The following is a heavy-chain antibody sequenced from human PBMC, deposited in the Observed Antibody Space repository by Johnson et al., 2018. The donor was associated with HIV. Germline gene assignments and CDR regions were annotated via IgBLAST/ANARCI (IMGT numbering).Heavy chain of an antibody. CDR1: GFTFSSYA. D-gene: IGHD2-2*01. CDR3: AKTAAADAFDI. J-gene: IGHJ3*02. CDR2: ISYDGSNK. Sequence: QVQLVESGGGVVQPGRSLRLSCAASGFTFSSYAMHWVRQAPGKGLEWVAVISYDGSNKYYADSVKGRFTISRDNSKNTLYLQMNSLRAEDTAVYYCAKTAAADAFDIWGQGTMVTVS. V-gene: IGHV3-30-3*02.